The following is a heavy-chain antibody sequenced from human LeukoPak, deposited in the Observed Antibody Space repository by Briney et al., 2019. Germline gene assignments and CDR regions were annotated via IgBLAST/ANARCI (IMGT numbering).Heavy chain of an antibody. Sequence: GGSLRLSCAASGFTFSSYHINWVRQAPGKGLEWVANIREDGSEKKYVDSVKGRFTISRDNAKNSLYLQMNSLRADDTAVYYCARDEVGGWLGYWGQGTLVTVSS. V-gene: IGHV3-7*01. CDR3: ARDEVGGWLGY. J-gene: IGHJ4*02. D-gene: IGHD1-26*01. CDR2: IREDGSEK. CDR1: GFTFSSYH.